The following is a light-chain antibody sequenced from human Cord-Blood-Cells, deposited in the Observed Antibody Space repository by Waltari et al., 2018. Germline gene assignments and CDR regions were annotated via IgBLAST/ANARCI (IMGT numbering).Light chain of an antibody. V-gene: IGLV2-14*01. CDR2: DVS. J-gene: IGLJ3*02. CDR1: SSDVGGYNY. Sequence: QSALTQPASVSGSPGQSITISCTGTSSDVGGYNYVSWYQQHPGKAPTLMIYDVSKRPAGVSNRFSGSKSGNTASLTISGLQAEDEADYYCSSYTSSAWVFGGGTKLTVL. CDR3: SSYTSSAWV.